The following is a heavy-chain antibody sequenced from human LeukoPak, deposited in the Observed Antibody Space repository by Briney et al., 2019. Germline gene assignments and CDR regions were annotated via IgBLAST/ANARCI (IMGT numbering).Heavy chain of an antibody. V-gene: IGHV1-69*13. CDR1: GDNMNTYA. Sequence: SVKVSCKASGDNMNTYAMSWVRLAPGRGPEWMGVVIPIYGTANYATKFQGRLTITADESTSTADMELRSLKVEDTAVYYCARVRASATPIWFDPWGQGTLVTVSS. CDR3: ARVRASATPIWFDP. CDR2: VIPIYGTA. D-gene: IGHD2-15*01. J-gene: IGHJ5*02.